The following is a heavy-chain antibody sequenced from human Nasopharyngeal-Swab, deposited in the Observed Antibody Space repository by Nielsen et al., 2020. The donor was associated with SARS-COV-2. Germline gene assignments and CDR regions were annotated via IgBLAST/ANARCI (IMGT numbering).Heavy chain of an antibody. CDR2: IIPILPIT. V-gene: IGHV1-69*10. CDR3: ARGGWLRKDYYYSYYYMDV. D-gene: IGHD5-24*01. J-gene: IGHJ6*03. Sequence: WVRQAPGQGLEWMGVIIPILPITNYAQKFQDRVTITADKSTSTAYMELSSLRSEDTAAYYCARGGWLRKDYYYSYYYMDVWGKGTTVTVSS.